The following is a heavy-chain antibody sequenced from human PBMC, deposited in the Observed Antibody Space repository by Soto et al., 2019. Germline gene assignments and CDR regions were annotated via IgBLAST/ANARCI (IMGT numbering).Heavy chain of an antibody. D-gene: IGHD3-22*01. CDR1: GFTFSSYA. V-gene: IGHV3-23*01. CDR2: ISGSGGST. Sequence: GGSLRLSCAASGFTFSSYAMSWVRQAPGKGLEWVSAISGSGGSTYYADSVKGRFTISRDNSKNTLYLQMNSLRAEDTAVYYCAKSSLRAYYYDSSGYWVYWGQGTLVTVSS. J-gene: IGHJ4*02. CDR3: AKSSLRAYYYDSSGYWVY.